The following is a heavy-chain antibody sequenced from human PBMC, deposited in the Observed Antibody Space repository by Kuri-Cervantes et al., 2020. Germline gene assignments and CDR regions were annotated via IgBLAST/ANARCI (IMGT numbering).Heavy chain of an antibody. D-gene: IGHD3-10*01. Sequence: LSLTCAASGFTFSSYAMHWVRQAPGKGLEWVAVMWSDGEKKYYADSVKGRFTISRDNSKNTLYLQMNSLRAEDTAVYYCARDRGRLAFDIWGQGTMVTVSS. CDR2: MWSDGEKK. V-gene: IGHV3-33*08. CDR1: GFTFSSYA. CDR3: ARDRGRLAFDI. J-gene: IGHJ3*02.